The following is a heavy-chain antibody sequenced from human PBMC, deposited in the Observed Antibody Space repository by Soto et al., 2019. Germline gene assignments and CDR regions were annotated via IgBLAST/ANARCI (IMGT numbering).Heavy chain of an antibody. D-gene: IGHD3-10*01. CDR3: ARGSGKYSYGMDV. CDR1: GGSISSSSYY. Sequence: QLQLQESGPGLVKPSETLSLTCTVSGGSISSSSYYWGWIRQPPGKGLEWIGSIYYSGSTYYNPSLKRLXTXSXAXPKNQLSLQLSSVTAADTAVYYCARGSGKYSYGMDVWGQGTTVTVSS. CDR2: IYYSGST. J-gene: IGHJ6*02. V-gene: IGHV4-39*01.